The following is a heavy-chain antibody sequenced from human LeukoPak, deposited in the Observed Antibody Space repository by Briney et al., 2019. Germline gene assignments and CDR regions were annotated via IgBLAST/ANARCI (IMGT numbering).Heavy chain of an antibody. D-gene: IGHD6-13*01. CDR3: ARTANFAAGYYIDY. V-gene: IGHV3-21*01. CDR1: GFTFSSYT. Sequence: GGSLRLSCAASGFTFSSYTMNWVRQAPGKGLEWVSSISGSSRHKYYADSVKGRFTISRGNAKNSLYLQMNSLRAEDTAVYYCARTANFAAGYYIDYWGQGTLVTVSS. J-gene: IGHJ4*02. CDR2: ISGSSRHK.